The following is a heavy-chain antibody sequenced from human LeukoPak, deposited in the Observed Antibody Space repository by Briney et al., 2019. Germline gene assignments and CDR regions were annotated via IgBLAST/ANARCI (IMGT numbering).Heavy chain of an antibody. CDR3: ARVRGGSGSSYAADAFDI. J-gene: IGHJ3*02. V-gene: IGHV3-21*01. Sequence: PGGSLRLSCAASGFTFSSYSMNWVRQAPGKGLEWVSSISSSSSYIYYADSVKGRFTISRDNAKSTLYLQMNSLRAEDTAVYYCARVRGGSGSSYAADAFDIWGQGTMVTVSS. CDR1: GFTFSSYS. CDR2: ISSSSSYI. D-gene: IGHD1-26*01.